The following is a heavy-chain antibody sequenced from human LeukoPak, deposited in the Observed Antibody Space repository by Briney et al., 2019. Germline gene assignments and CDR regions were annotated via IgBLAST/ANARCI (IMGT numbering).Heavy chain of an antibody. CDR3: AKNLAAAGTGY. CDR2: IWYDGSKE. J-gene: IGHJ4*02. Sequence: GRSLRLSCAASGFTFSGYGMHWVRQAPGKGLEWVAVIWYDGSKEYFADSVKGRFTISRDNSKNTLYLQMNSLRADDTAVFYCAKNLAAAGTGYWGQGTLVTVSS. D-gene: IGHD6-13*01. V-gene: IGHV3-33*06. CDR1: GFTFSGYG.